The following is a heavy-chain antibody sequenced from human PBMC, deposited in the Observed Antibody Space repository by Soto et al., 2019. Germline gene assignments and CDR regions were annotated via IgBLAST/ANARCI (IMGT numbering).Heavy chain of an antibody. CDR3: ACQYYYDSSGSQTFDY. CDR2: IYYSGST. V-gene: IGHV4-39*07. J-gene: IGHJ4*02. Sequence: SETLSLTCTVSGGSISSSSYYWGWIRQPPGKGLEWIGSIYYSGSTYYNPSLKSRVTISVDTSKNQFSLKLSSVTAADTAVYYCACQYYYDSSGSQTFDYWGQGTQVT. CDR1: GGSISSSSYY. D-gene: IGHD3-22*01.